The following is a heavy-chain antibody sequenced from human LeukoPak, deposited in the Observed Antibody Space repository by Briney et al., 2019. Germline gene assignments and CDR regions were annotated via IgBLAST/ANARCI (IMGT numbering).Heavy chain of an antibody. V-gene: IGHV1-46*01. CDR3: ARSSPYSSSWYGGGFDY. CDR2: INPSGGST. D-gene: IGHD6-13*01. Sequence: ASVKLSCKASGYTFTSYYMHWVRQAPGQGLEWMGIINPSGGSTSCAQKFQGRVTMTRDTSTSTVYMELGSLRSEDTAVYYCARSSPYSSSWYGGGFDYWGQGTLVTVSS. J-gene: IGHJ4*02. CDR1: GYTFTSYY.